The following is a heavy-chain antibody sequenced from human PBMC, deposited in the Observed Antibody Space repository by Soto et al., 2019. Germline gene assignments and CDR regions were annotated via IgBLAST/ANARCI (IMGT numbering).Heavy chain of an antibody. D-gene: IGHD1-7*01. CDR2: ISGSGGST. V-gene: IGHV3-23*01. CDR1: GFTFSSYG. Sequence: EVQLLESGGGLVQPGGSLRLSCAGSGFTFSSYGMSWVRQAPGKGLEWVSSISGSGGSTDYADSVKGRFTISRDNSKNTLYLQMNSLRAEDTAVYYCAKANNWNYGGVDYWGQGTLVTVSS. CDR3: AKANNWNYGGVDY. J-gene: IGHJ4*02.